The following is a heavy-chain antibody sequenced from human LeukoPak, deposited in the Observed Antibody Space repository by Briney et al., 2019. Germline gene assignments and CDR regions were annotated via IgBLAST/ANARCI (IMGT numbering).Heavy chain of an antibody. CDR2: IKEDGSDK. D-gene: IGHD2-21*02. CDR3: ARDQWRLFDY. CDR1: GFTFSNYW. Sequence: GGSLRLSCAASGFTFSNYWMSWVRQAPGKGLEWVARIKEDGSDKYYVDSVKGRFTISRDSAKNSLFLQMNSLRAEDTAVYYCARDQWRLFDYWGQGTLVTVSS. J-gene: IGHJ4*02. V-gene: IGHV3-7*04.